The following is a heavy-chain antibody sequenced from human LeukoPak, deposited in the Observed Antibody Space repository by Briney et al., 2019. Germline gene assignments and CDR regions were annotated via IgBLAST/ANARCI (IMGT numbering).Heavy chain of an antibody. J-gene: IGHJ4*02. D-gene: IGHD1-26*01. Sequence: PGGSLRLSCAASGFTFRNYGMHWVRQSPVKGLEWVAFISFGGNGHSHADSVKGRFTVSRDNSKTTLYLQMNSLRPEDTAVYYCARGFAGVGEPRTYPFDFWGQGTLVTVSS. V-gene: IGHV3-30*02. CDR1: GFTFRNYG. CDR2: ISFGGNGH. CDR3: ARGFAGVGEPRTYPFDF.